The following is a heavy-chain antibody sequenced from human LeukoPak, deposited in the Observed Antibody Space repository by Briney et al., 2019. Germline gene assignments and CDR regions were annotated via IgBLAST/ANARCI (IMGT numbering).Heavy chain of an antibody. CDR3: AKSVSPGGYVGSLYFFDD. CDR2: ISYDGSNK. J-gene: IGHJ4*02. D-gene: IGHD1-26*01. Sequence: PGGSLRLSCAASGFTFSSYAMHWVRQAPGKGLEWVAVISYDGSNKYYADSVKGRFTISRDNSKNTVSLQMNSLRAEDTAIYYCAKSVSPGGYVGSLYFFDDWGQGTLVTVSS. CDR1: GFTFSSYA. V-gene: IGHV3-30*04.